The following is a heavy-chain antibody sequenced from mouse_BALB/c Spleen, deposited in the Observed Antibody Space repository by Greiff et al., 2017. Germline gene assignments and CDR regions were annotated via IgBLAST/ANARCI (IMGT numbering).Heavy chain of an antibody. CDR3: ARGELRGAMDY. Sequence: DVHLVESGGGLVKPGGSLKLSCAASGFTFSSYAMSWVRQTPEKRLEWVASISSGGSTYYPDSVKGRFTISRDNARNILYLQMSSLRSEDTAMYYCARGELRGAMDYWGQGTSVTVSS. CDR2: ISSGGST. V-gene: IGHV5-6-5*01. CDR1: GFTFSSYA. J-gene: IGHJ4*01.